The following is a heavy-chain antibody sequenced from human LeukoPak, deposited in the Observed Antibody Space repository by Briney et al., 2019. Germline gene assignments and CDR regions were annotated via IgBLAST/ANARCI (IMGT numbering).Heavy chain of an antibody. V-gene: IGHV3-30*18. J-gene: IGHJ4*02. Sequence: GRSLRLSCAASGFTFSSYGMHWVRQAPGKGLEWVAVISYDGSNKYYADSVKGRFTISRDNSKNTLYLQMNSLRAEDTAVYYCAKETVRGVIIYYFDYWGQGTLVTVSS. CDR2: ISYDGSNK. D-gene: IGHD3-10*01. CDR3: AKETVRGVIIYYFDY. CDR1: GFTFSSYG.